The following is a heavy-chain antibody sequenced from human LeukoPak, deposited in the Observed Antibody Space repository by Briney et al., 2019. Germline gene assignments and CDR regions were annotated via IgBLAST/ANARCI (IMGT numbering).Heavy chain of an antibody. Sequence: ASVKVSCKASGYTFTGYYMHWVRQAPGQGLEWMGWINLNSGGTNYAQKFQGRVTMARDTSISTAYMELSRLRSDDTAVYYCARGGLGSGGAATDYWGQGTLVTVSS. CDR3: ARGGLGSGGAATDY. D-gene: IGHD2-15*01. CDR1: GYTFTGYY. J-gene: IGHJ4*02. V-gene: IGHV1-2*02. CDR2: INLNSGGT.